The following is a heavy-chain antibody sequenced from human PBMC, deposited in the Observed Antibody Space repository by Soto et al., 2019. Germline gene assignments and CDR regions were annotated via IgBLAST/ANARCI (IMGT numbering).Heavy chain of an antibody. CDR1: GYTFTSYG. J-gene: IGHJ4*02. CDR2: ISAYNGNT. D-gene: IGHD3-22*01. Sequence: QVQLVQSGAEVKKPGASVKVSCKASGYTFTSYGISWVRQAPGQGLEWMGWISAYNGNTNYAQNLQGRVTMNTDTSTSTVYMELRSLRSDDTAVYCCARKESGYYVGYWGQGTLVTVSS. CDR3: ARKESGYYVGY. V-gene: IGHV1-18*01.